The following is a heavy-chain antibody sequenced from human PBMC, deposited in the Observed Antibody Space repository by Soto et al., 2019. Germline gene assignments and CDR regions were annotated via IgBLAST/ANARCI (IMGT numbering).Heavy chain of an antibody. V-gene: IGHV1-2*02. Sequence: RASVKVSCKASGYTFTVYYMHWVRQAPGQGLEWMGWINPKSGGTMYPQKFQGRVTMTWDTSISTAYMALARLRSDDTAVYYCARDLAKGGGSAGFDYWGHGTLVTVSS. CDR3: ARDLAKGGGSAGFDY. CDR1: GYTFTVYY. J-gene: IGHJ4*01. CDR2: INPKSGGT. D-gene: IGHD1-26*01.